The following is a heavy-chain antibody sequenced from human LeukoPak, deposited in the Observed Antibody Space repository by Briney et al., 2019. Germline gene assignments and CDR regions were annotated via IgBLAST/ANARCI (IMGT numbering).Heavy chain of an antibody. Sequence: QPGGSLRLSCAASGFTVSSNYMSWVRQAPGKGLEWVSVIYSGGSTYYADSVKGRFTIPRDNSKNTLYLQMNSLRAEDTAVYYCARGVVPSSFGYWGQGTLVTVSS. CDR1: GFTVSSNY. J-gene: IGHJ4*02. CDR3: ARGVVPSSFGY. V-gene: IGHV3-66*01. D-gene: IGHD6-6*01. CDR2: IYSGGST.